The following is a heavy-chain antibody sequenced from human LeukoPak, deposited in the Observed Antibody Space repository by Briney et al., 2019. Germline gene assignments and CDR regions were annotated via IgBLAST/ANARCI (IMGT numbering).Heavy chain of an antibody. V-gene: IGHV4-59*01. Sequence: SESLSLSCTASGGSISSYYRSWIRQPAGKGLEWIGYIYYSGSTNYNPSLKSRVTISVDTSKNQISLKLGTVTAADTAVYYCSRTYVLDACDIGGQGTMVTVSS. CDR1: GGSISSYY. CDR3: SRTYVLDACDI. CDR2: IYYSGST. J-gene: IGHJ3*02. D-gene: IGHD3-10*02.